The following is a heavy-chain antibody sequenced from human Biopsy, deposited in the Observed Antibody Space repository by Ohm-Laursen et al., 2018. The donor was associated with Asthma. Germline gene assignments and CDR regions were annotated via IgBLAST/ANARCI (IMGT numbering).Heavy chain of an antibody. V-gene: IGHV4-59*01. CDR3: ARGVDRVTGLLDHFDS. Sequence: TLSLTCTVSGGSINNFYWSWIRQPPGKGLESIGHVYYSGSINYNPSLKSRVTISIDASKNQFSLKLTSVTAADTAVYYCARGVDRVTGLLDHFDSWGQGTLVTVSS. D-gene: IGHD2-21*02. CDR2: VYYSGSI. CDR1: GGSINNFY. J-gene: IGHJ4*02.